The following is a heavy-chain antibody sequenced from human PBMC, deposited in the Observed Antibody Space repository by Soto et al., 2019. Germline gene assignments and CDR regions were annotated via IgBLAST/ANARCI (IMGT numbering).Heavy chain of an antibody. J-gene: IGHJ6*02. CDR2: IYHSGST. V-gene: IGHV4-4*02. CDR3: ARYLLEITIFGVVIAPNGMDV. D-gene: IGHD3-3*01. Sequence: SETLTLTCAVSGGSISSSNWWSWVRQPPGTGLEWIGAIYHSGSTNYNPSLKSRVTISVDKSKNQFSLKLSSVTGAGTAVYYCARYLLEITIFGVVIAPNGMDVWGQGTTVTVSS. CDR1: GGSISSSNW.